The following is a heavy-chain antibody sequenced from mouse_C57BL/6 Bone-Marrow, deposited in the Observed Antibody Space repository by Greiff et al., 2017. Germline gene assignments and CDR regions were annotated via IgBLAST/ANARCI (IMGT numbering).Heavy chain of an antibody. CDR1: GYTFTDYY. CDR3: ARWNY. CDR2: IYTGSGNT. Sequence: VHLVESGAELVRPGASVKLSCKASGYTFTDYYINWVKQRPGQGLEWIAWIYTGSGNTYYNEKFKGKATLTAEKSSRTPYMQLSSLTSEDSAVYFCARWNYWGQGTSVTVSS. V-gene: IGHV1-76*01. J-gene: IGHJ4*01.